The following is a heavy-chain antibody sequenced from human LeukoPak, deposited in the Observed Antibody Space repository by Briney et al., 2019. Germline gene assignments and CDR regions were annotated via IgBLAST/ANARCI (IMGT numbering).Heavy chain of an antibody. CDR2: INSDGSST. Sequence: GGSLRLSCAASGFTFSSYWMHWVRQAPGKGLVWVSRINSDGSSTSYADSVKGRFTISRDNAKNTLYLQMNSLRTEDTAVYYCARTTAQEWELPNDAFDIWGQGTMVTVSS. J-gene: IGHJ3*02. CDR3: ARTTAQEWELPNDAFDI. CDR1: GFTFSSYW. D-gene: IGHD1-26*01. V-gene: IGHV3-74*01.